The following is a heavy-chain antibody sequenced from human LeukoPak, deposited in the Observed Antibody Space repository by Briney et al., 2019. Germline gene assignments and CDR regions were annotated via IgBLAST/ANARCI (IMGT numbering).Heavy chain of an antibody. J-gene: IGHJ3*02. Sequence: SETLSLTCTVSGGSISSSSYYWSWIRQPAGKGLEWIGRIYTSGSTNYSPSLKSRVTISVDTSKNQFSLKLSSVTAADTAVYYCARDYPCNYDILTGYCNDAFDIWGQGTMVTVSS. CDR1: GGSISSSSYY. CDR2: IYTSGST. CDR3: ARDYPCNYDILTGYCNDAFDI. V-gene: IGHV4-61*02. D-gene: IGHD3-9*01.